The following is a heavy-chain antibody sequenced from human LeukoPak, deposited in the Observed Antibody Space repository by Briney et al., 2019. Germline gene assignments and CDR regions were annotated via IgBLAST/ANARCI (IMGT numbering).Heavy chain of an antibody. CDR1: GYTFTSYG. J-gene: IGHJ5*02. Sequence: ASVKVSCKASGYTFTSYGISWVRQAPGQGLEWMGWISAYNGNTNYAQTLQGRVTMTTDTSTSTAYMELRSLRSDDTAVYYCARVEMATIAGPAWFDPWGQGTLVTVSS. V-gene: IGHV1-18*01. D-gene: IGHD5-24*01. CDR2: ISAYNGNT. CDR3: ARVEMATIAGPAWFDP.